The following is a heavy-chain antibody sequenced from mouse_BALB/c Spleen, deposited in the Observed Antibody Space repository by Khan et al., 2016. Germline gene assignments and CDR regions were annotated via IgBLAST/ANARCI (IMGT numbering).Heavy chain of an antibody. CDR3: ARAYYVSWFAY. D-gene: IGHD2-10*01. J-gene: IGHJ3*01. V-gene: IGHV14-3*02. CDR1: GFNIKDTY. Sequence: VQLKQSGAELVKPGASVKLSCTASGFNIKDTYMHWMIQRPEQGLEWIGRIDPANDNTKYDPKFQGKATITADTYSNKDYLQLSSLTSEDTAFYYGARAYYVSWFAYWGQGTLVTVSA. CDR2: IDPANDNT.